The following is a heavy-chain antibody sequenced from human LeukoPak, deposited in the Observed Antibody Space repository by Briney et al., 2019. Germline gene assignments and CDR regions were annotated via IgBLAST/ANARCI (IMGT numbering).Heavy chain of an antibody. D-gene: IGHD2-2*01. J-gene: IGHJ6*03. CDR1: GFTFSSYS. CDR2: ISSSSSTI. Sequence: GGSLRLSCAASGFTFSSYSMNWVRQAPGEGLEWVSYISSSSSTIYYADSVKGLFTISRDNAKNSLYLQMNSLRAEDTAVYYCARAGIRYCSSTSCYAYYMGVWGKGTTVTVSS. CDR3: ARAGIRYCSSTSCYAYYMGV. V-gene: IGHV3-48*04.